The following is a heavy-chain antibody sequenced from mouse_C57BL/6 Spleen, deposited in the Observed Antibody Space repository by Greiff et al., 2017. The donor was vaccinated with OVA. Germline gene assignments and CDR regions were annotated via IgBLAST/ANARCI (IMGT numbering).Heavy chain of an antibody. J-gene: IGHJ2*01. CDR3: AREGLYYGSSYGFDY. D-gene: IGHD1-1*01. V-gene: IGHV5-4*01. CDR1: GFTFSSYA. Sequence: DVKLVESGGGLVKPGGSLKLSCAASGFTFSSYAMSWVRQTPEKRLEWVATISDGGSYTYYPDNVKGRFTISRDNAKNNLYLQMSHLKSEDTAMYYCAREGLYYGSSYGFDYWGQGTTLTVSS. CDR2: ISDGGSYT.